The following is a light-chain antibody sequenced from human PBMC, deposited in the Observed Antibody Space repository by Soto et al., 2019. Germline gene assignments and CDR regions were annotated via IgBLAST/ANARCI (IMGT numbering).Light chain of an antibody. CDR2: EVS. V-gene: IGLV2-14*01. CDR1: SSDIGPYDY. J-gene: IGLJ1*01. CDR3: TTFAPGRNYV. Sequence: QSALTQPASVSGSPGQSITISCSGASSDIGPYDYVSWYQHHPGRAPKLLIYEVSNRPSGVSYRFSGSKSGNTASLTISGLQAEDEGDYYCTTFAPGRNYVFGSGTKVTVL.